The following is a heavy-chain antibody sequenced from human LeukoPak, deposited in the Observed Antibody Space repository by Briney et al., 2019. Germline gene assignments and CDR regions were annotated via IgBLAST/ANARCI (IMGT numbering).Heavy chain of an antibody. Sequence: SETLSLTCTVSGGSISSYYWSWIRQPPGKGLEWIGYIYYSGSTNYNPSLKSRVTISVGTSKNQFSLKLSSVTAADTAVYYCARARDAGASSIWGQGTMVTVSS. V-gene: IGHV4-59*01. D-gene: IGHD3-10*01. CDR3: ARARDAGASSI. CDR1: GGSISSYY. CDR2: IYYSGST. J-gene: IGHJ3*02.